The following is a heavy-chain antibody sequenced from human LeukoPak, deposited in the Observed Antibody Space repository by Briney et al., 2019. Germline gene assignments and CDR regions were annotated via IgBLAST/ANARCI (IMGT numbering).Heavy chain of an antibody. CDR3: ARAARLRITLVRLIHAAFDM. J-gene: IGHJ3*02. D-gene: IGHD3-10*01. Sequence: SSETLSLTCTVSGGSISSNSYYCGWIRQPPGKGLEWIGSLYYAGNTFLNPTLDSRVTITVDKSKNQFSLKLRSATAADTAVYYCARAARLRITLVRLIHAAFDMWGQGTMVTVSS. CDR2: LYYAGNT. CDR1: GGSISSNSYY. V-gene: IGHV4-39*02.